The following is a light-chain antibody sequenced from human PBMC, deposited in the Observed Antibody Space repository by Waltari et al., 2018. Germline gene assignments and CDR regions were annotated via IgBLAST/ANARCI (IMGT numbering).Light chain of an antibody. Sequence: EVVLTQSPVTLSLAAGERATLSCRASESVSNYLAWYQQKPCQSPRLLIYDTSKRATGIPARFSGSGYGTDFTLTINNLEAEDFALYYCQQGSILPLTFGGGTKVEIQ. V-gene: IGKV3-11*01. CDR2: DTS. CDR1: ESVSNY. CDR3: QQGSILPLT. J-gene: IGKJ4*01.